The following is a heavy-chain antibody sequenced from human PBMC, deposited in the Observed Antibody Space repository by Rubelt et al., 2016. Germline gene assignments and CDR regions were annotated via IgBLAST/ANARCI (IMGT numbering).Heavy chain of an antibody. D-gene: IGHD6-13*01. CDR2: IIPVFGTA. J-gene: IGHJ4*02. CDR3: ARDTRYSSSSNFDY. CDR1: GGTFSSYA. V-gene: IGHV1-69*01. Sequence: QVQLVQSGAEVKKPGSSVKVSCRASGGTFSSYAISWVRQAPGQGLEWMGGIIPVFGTANYAQKFQGRITMTADASTSTAYMELSSLRSEDTAVYYCARDTRYSSSSNFDYWGQGTLVTVSS.